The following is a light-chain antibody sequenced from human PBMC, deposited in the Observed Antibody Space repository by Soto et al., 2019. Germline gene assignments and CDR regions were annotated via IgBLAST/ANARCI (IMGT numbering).Light chain of an antibody. V-gene: IGLV2-23*01. CDR3: CSYAGRNTVI. J-gene: IGLJ2*01. Sequence: QSALTQPASVSGSPGQSITISCTGTSTDVGSYNLVSCYQQHPGKSPKFIIYEGVKRRSGVSNRFSGSKSGDMSYLTISGLQAADEAYYYCCSYAGRNTVIFGGWTKVTVL. CDR2: EGV. CDR1: STDVGSYNL.